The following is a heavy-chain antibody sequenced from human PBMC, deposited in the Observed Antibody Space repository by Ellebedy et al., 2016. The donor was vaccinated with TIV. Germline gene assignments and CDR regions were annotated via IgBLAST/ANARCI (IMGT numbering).Heavy chain of an antibody. D-gene: IGHD2-15*01. Sequence: PGGSLRLSCVVSGFTFGDHYMDWVRQAPGKGLEWVGRIKSKTDTGRANYAAPLKGRFTTSRDDSKNTLYLQMDSLETEDTAVYFCTTGVCSGGSCPFDFWGQGTLVTVSS. J-gene: IGHJ4*02. CDR2: IKSKTDTGRA. CDR3: TTGVCSGGSCPFDF. CDR1: GFTFGDHY. V-gene: IGHV3-15*01.